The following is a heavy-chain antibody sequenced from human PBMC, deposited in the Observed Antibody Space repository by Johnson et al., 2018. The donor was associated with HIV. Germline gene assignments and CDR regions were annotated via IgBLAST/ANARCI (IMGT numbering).Heavy chain of an antibody. CDR1: GFTFSSYA. J-gene: IGHJ3*02. CDR3: QARFGLRYFDWSRDAFDI. CDR2: ISYDRSNK. Sequence: QVQLVESGGGVVQPGRSLRLSCAASGFTFSSYAMHWVRQAPGQGLAWVAVISYDRSNKYYADSVNGRFPISRDNSKNTLSLQMNNLRADDTAIYYCQARFGLRYFDWSRDAFDIWGQGTMVTVSS. V-gene: IGHV3-30*04. D-gene: IGHD3-9*01.